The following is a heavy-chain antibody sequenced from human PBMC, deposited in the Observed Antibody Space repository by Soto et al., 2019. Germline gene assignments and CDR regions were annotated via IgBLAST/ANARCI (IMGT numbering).Heavy chain of an antibody. CDR2: ISSSGSAK. CDR1: GFTFSNNP. CDR3: ARDLWCWALVYTGAFDY. J-gene: IGHJ4*02. D-gene: IGHD3-9*01. V-gene: IGHV3-48*02. Sequence: GSLRLSCAASGFTFSNNPMNWVRQAPGKGLEWLSYISSSGSAKYYADSVRGRFTISRDNDKNSLYLQMNSLRDEDTAVYYCARDLWCWALVYTGAFDYWGQGALVTVSS.